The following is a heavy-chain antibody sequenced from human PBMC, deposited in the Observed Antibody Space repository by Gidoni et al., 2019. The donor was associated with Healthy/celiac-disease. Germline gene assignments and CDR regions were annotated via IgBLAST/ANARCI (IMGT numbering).Heavy chain of an antibody. CDR1: GYSFTSYW. D-gene: IGHD3-10*01. Sequence: EVQLVQFGAEVKKPGASLTISCTGSGYSFTSYWIGWVRQMPGKGLEWMWIIYPGDSDTRYSPSFQGQVTISADKSISTAYLQWSSLKASDTAMYYCARQQITMVRGVGAFDYWGQGTLVTVSS. V-gene: IGHV5-51*01. CDR2: IYPGDSDT. CDR3: ARQQITMVRGVGAFDY. J-gene: IGHJ4*02.